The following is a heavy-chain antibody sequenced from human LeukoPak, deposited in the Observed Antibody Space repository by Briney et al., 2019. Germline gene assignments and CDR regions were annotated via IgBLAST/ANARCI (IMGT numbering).Heavy chain of an antibody. D-gene: IGHD3-22*01. CDR2: IYYSGST. V-gene: IGHV4-39*07. Sequence: GSLRLSCAASGFTFSSYAMSWVRQPPGKGLEWIGSIYYSGSTYYNPSLKIRVTISLDTSKNQFSLRLRSVTAADTAVYYCAREILYDSSAYSFWGQGTLVTVSS. CDR3: AREILYDSSAYSF. CDR1: GFTFSSYA. J-gene: IGHJ4*02.